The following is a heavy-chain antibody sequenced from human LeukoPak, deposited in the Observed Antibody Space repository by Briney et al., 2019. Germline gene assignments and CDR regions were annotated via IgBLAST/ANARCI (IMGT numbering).Heavy chain of an antibody. J-gene: IGHJ6*03. CDR3: ARHERDFWSGLPNYYYMDV. V-gene: IGHV5-51*01. CDR2: IYPGDSDT. Sequence: GESLKISCKGSGYSFTSYWIGWVRQMPGKGLEWMGIIYPGDSDTRYSPSFQGQVTISADKSISTAYLQWSSLKASDTAMYHCARHERDFWSGLPNYYYMDVWGKGTTVTVSS. D-gene: IGHD3-3*01. CDR1: GYSFTSYW.